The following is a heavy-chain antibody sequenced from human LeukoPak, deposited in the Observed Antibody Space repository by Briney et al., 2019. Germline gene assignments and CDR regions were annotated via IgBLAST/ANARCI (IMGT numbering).Heavy chain of an antibody. CDR3: ARSSCSGGSCYWY. J-gene: IGHJ4*02. Sequence: PSETLSLTCTVSGGSISSNYWSWLRQPPGKGLEWLGFIYYTRSTNYNPSLKSRVTISVDTSKTQFSLKLSSVTAADTAVYYCARSSCSGGSCYWYWGQGTLVTVSS. CDR2: IYYTRST. CDR1: GGSISSNY. V-gene: IGHV4-59*01. D-gene: IGHD2-15*01.